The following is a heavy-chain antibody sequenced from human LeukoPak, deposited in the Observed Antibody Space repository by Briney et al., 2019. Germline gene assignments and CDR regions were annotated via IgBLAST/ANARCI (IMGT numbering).Heavy chain of an antibody. CDR1: GFTFSSYA. J-gene: IGHJ3*02. V-gene: IGHV3-23*01. Sequence: PGGSLRLSCAASGFTFSSYAMSWVRQAPGKGLEWVSAISGSGGSTYYADSVKGRFTISRDNSKNTLYLQMNSLRAEDTAVYYCAKFRALLGGYYDAFDIWGQGTMVTVSS. CDR2: ISGSGGST. CDR3: AKFRALLGGYYDAFDI. D-gene: IGHD3-10*01.